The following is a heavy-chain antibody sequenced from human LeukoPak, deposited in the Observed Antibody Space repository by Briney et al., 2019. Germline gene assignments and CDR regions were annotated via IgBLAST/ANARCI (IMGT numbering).Heavy chain of an antibody. Sequence: PGGSLRLSCAASGFTFDDYDMHWVRQAPGKGLEWVSGVTWNSGIIVYADSVKGRFTISRDNARNSLFLDMTSLRGDDTALYYYAKGKRSRMVYSAIDYWGQGTLVSVSS. D-gene: IGHD2-8*01. J-gene: IGHJ4*02. CDR2: VTWNSGII. V-gene: IGHV3-9*01. CDR3: AKGKRSRMVYSAIDY. CDR1: GFTFDDYD.